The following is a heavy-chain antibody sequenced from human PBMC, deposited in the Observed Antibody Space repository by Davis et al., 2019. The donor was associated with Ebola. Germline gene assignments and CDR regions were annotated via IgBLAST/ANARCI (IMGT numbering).Heavy chain of an antibody. CDR2: INSDGSST. D-gene: IGHD3-3*01. Sequence: GESLKISCAASGFTFSSHWMHWVRQAPGKGLVWVSRINSDGSSTSYADSVKGRFTISRDNSKKTLYLQMNSLRAEDTAVYYCAKSGLSFGVVKYHYGMDVWGKGTTVTASS. CDR1: GFTFSSHW. J-gene: IGHJ6*04. CDR3: AKSGLSFGVVKYHYGMDV. V-gene: IGHV3-74*01.